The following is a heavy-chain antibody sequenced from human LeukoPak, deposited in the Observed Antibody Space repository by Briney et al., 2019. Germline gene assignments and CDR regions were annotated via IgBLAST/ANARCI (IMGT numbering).Heavy chain of an antibody. V-gene: IGHV3-7*01. CDR1: GFTFSSYW. CDR3: ARDNSYYYGSGSYYGTYYYYYMDV. CDR2: IKQDGSEK. Sequence: GGSLRLSCAASGFTFSSYWMSWVRQAPGKGLEWVANIKQDGSEKYYVDSVKGRFTISRDNAKNSLYLQMNSLRAEDTAVYYCARDNSYYYGSGSYYGTYYYYYMDVWGKGTTVTISS. D-gene: IGHD3-10*01. J-gene: IGHJ6*03.